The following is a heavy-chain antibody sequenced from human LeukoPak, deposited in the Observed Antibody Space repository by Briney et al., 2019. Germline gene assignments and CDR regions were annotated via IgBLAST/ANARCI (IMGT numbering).Heavy chain of an antibody. J-gene: IGHJ4*02. CDR3: ARVVVYDSSGYYLSFDY. Sequence: SVKVSCKASGYTFTSYAISWVRQAPGQGLEWMGRIIPILGIANYAQKFQGRVTITADKSTSTAYMELSSLRSEDTAVYYCARVVVYDSSGYYLSFDYWGQGTLVTVSS. V-gene: IGHV1-69*04. CDR2: IIPILGIA. CDR1: GYTFTSYA. D-gene: IGHD3-22*01.